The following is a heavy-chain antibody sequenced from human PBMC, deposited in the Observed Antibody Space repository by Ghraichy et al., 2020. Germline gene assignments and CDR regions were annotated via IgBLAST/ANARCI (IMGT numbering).Heavy chain of an antibody. D-gene: IGHD3-22*01. CDR2: IDWDDDK. Sequence: SGPTLVKPTQTLTLTCTFFGFSLSTSGMCVSWIRQPPGKALEWLALIDWDDDKYYSTSLKTRLTISKDTSKNQVVLTMTNMDPVDTATYYCARAITMIADDAFDIWGQGTMVTVSS. CDR1: GFSLSTSGMC. V-gene: IGHV2-70*01. CDR3: ARAITMIADDAFDI. J-gene: IGHJ3*02.